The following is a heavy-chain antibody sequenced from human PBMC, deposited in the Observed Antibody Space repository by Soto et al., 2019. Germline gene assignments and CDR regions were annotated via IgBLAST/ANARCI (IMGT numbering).Heavy chain of an antibody. CDR1: GGSISSGDYY. J-gene: IGHJ4*02. CDR3: ARLGDYYQAFDY. Sequence: SETLSLTCSVSGGSISSGDYYWSWIRQPPGKGLEWIGYIYYSGSTNYNPSLKSRVTISVDTSKNHFSLKLSSVTAADTAVYYCARLGDYYQAFDYWGQGTLVTVSS. D-gene: IGHD3-22*01. CDR2: IYYSGST. V-gene: IGHV4-30-4*01.